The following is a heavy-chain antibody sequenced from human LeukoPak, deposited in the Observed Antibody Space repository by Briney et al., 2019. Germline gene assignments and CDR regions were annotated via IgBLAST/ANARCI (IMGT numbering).Heavy chain of an antibody. Sequence: SETLSLTCTVSGGSISNYYWNWIRQPPGKGLEWIGYIYYTGSTNYNPSLKSRVTMSVDTSKNQFSLNLKSVTPEDTAVYYCARNLIPEQLVLNFWGQGTLVTVSS. CDR3: ARNLIPEQLVLNF. D-gene: IGHD6-13*01. CDR1: GGSISNYY. J-gene: IGHJ4*02. V-gene: IGHV4-59*01. CDR2: IYYTGST.